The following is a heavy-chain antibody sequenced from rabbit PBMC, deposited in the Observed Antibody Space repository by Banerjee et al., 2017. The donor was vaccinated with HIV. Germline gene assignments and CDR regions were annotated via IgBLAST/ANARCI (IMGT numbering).Heavy chain of an antibody. V-gene: IGHV1S45*01. CDR1: GFSFSTSYW. Sequence: EESGGDLVKPEGSLTLTCTASGFSFSTSYWICWVRQAPGKGLEWISCIYGGSSGNTYYASWAKGRFTISKTSSTTVTLQMTSLTAADTATYFCARVNAGSSGYPYYFNLWGPGTLVTVS. J-gene: IGHJ4*01. CDR3: ARVNAGSSGYPYYFNL. D-gene: IGHD1-1*01. CDR2: IYGGSSGNT.